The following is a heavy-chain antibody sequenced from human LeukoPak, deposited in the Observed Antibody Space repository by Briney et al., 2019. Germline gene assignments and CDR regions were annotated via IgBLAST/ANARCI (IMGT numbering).Heavy chain of an antibody. CDR1: GFTFSSYA. Sequence: GGSLRLSCAASGFTFSSYAMHWVRQAPGKGLEWVAVISYDGSNKYYVDSVKGRFTISRDNSKNTLYLQMNSLRAEDTAVYYCARDGCSSTSCYVPPPYWGQGTLVTVSS. CDR2: ISYDGSNK. V-gene: IGHV3-30*04. CDR3: ARDGCSSTSCYVPPPY. D-gene: IGHD2-2*01. J-gene: IGHJ4*02.